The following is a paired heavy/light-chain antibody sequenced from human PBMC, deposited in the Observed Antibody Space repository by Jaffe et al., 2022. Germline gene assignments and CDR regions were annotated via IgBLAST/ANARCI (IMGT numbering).Heavy chain of an antibody. J-gene: IGHJ4*02. CDR1: GFTFSSRS. D-gene: IGHD3-10*01. V-gene: IGHV3-21*01. Sequence: EVQLVESGGGLVKPGGSLRLSCAASGFTFSSRSMNWVRQAPGKGLEWVSSISSSSDYIFYADSVKGRFTISRDNAKSSLFLQMNSLRAEDTAVYYCAKGSITAVQGVTHPDYWGQGTLVTVSS. CDR3: AKGSITAVQGVTHPDY. CDR2: ISSSSDYI.
Light chain of an antibody. J-gene: IGLJ3*02. Sequence: SYELTQPPSVSVSPGQTARITCSGDALPTKYWFQQKSGQAPVLVIYEDNKRPSGIPERFSGSNSGTMATLTISGAQVEDEADYYCYSTDSSGSHRVFGGGTKLTVL. CDR1: ALPTKY. CDR2: EDN. V-gene: IGLV3-10*01. CDR3: YSTDSSGSHRV.